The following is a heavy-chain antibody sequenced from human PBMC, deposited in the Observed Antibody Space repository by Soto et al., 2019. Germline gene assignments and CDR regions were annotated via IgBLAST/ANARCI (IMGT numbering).Heavy chain of an antibody. CDR2: IIPIFGTA. CDR3: ARCSSTSCPRYYYYGMDV. Sequence: SVKVSCKASGGTFSSYAISWVRQAPGQGLEWMGGIIPIFGTANYAQKFQGRVTITADESTSTAYMELSSLRSEDTAVYYCARCSSTSCPRYYYYGMDVWGKGTTVTVSS. D-gene: IGHD2-2*01. J-gene: IGHJ6*04. V-gene: IGHV1-69*13. CDR1: GGTFSSYA.